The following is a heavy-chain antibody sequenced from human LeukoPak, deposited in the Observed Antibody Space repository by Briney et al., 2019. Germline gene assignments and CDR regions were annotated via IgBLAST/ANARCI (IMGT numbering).Heavy chain of an antibody. CDR2: ISSSGSIS. D-gene: IGHD6-19*01. CDR3: ARQAYGSGWF. CDR1: GFTFNNYE. V-gene: IGHV3-48*03. Sequence: GGSLRLSCSASGFTFNNYEMSWVRQAPGKGLEWVSYISSSGSISYYSDPVKGRFTISRDNAKNSVSLQMNTLRAGDTGVYYCARQAYGSGWFWGQGTLVSVSS. J-gene: IGHJ4*02.